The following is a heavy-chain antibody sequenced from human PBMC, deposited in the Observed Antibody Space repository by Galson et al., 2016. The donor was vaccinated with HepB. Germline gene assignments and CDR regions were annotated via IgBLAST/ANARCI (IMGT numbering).Heavy chain of an antibody. CDR3: AKGGDYDN. CDR1: GFTFSSSA. V-gene: IGHV3-23*01. Sequence: SLRLSCAASGFTFSSSAMSWVRQAPGQGLEWVSAIGGYDDSTYYADSVKGRFTISRDSSKNTLYLQMNSLRAEDTAVYFCAKGGDYDNWGQGTLVTGSS. D-gene: IGHD4-11*01. CDR2: IGGYDDST. J-gene: IGHJ4*02.